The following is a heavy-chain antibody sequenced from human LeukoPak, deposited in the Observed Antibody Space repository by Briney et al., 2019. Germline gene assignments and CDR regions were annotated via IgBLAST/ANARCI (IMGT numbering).Heavy chain of an antibody. CDR2: ISTSSSYI. J-gene: IGHJ5*01. CDR3: TRGYWFDS. Sequence: PGGSLRLSCTTSGFIFSSSTMNWVRQAPGKGLEWASTISTSSSYIYYADSVRGRFTISRDNAKSSFYLQMNSLRAEDTAVYYCTRGYWFDSWGQGILVTVSS. V-gene: IGHV3-21*01. CDR1: GFIFSSST.